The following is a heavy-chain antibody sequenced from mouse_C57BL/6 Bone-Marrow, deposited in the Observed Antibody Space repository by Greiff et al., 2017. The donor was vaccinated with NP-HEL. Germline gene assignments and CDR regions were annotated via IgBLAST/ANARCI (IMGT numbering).Heavy chain of an antibody. V-gene: IGHV14-4*01. J-gene: IGHJ3*01. CDR3: TTDEYYGSSYVRYAY. D-gene: IGHD1-1*01. Sequence: EVQLQESGAELVRPGASVKLSCTASGFNITDDYMHWVKQRPEQGLEWIGWIDPENGDTDYDSKFPGKATITADTSSNTAYLQLSSLTSEDTAVYYCTTDEYYGSSYVRYAYWGRGNGVTVTA. CDR1: GFNITDDY. CDR2: IDPENGDT.